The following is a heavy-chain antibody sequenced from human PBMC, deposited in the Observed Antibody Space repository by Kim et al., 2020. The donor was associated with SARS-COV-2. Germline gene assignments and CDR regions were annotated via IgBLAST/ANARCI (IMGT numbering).Heavy chain of an antibody. CDR1: GFTFSSYA. V-gene: IGHV3-30*04. J-gene: IGHJ4*02. Sequence: GGSLRLSCAASGFTFSSYAMHWVRQAPGKGLEWVAVISYDGSNKYYADSVKGRFTISRDNSKNTLYLQMNSLRAEDTAVYYCARRAFEYFDWLLEKYFDYWGQGTLVTVSS. D-gene: IGHD3-9*01. CDR3: ARRAFEYFDWLLEKYFDY. CDR2: ISYDGSNK.